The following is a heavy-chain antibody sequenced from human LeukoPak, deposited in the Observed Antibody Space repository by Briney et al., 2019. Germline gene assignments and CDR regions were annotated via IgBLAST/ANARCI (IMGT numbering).Heavy chain of an antibody. CDR2: IYSGGST. CDR3: ARGLSGYDYHGMDV. V-gene: IGHV3-66*01. J-gene: IGHJ6*04. CDR1: GFTVSSNY. Sequence: PGGSLRLSCAASGFTVSSNYMSWVRQAPGKGLEWVSVIYSGGSTYYADSVKGRFTISRDNSKNSLFLQMNSLRAEDTAVYYCARGLSGYDYHGMDVWGKGTTVTVSS. D-gene: IGHD5-12*01.